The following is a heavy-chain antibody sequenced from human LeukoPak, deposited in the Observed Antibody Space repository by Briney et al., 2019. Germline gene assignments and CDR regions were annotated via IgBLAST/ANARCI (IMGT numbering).Heavy chain of an antibody. CDR2: ISSGGSYI. CDR1: GFTFSSYS. CDR3: ARERDNSASFDY. V-gene: IGHV3-21*01. D-gene: IGHD4-23*01. J-gene: IGHJ4*02. Sequence: GGSLRLSCAASGFTFSSYSMNWVRQAPGKGLEWVSSISSGGSYIYYADSVKGRFTISRDNGKNSLYLQMNGLRAEDTAVYYCARERDNSASFDYWGQGTLVTVSS.